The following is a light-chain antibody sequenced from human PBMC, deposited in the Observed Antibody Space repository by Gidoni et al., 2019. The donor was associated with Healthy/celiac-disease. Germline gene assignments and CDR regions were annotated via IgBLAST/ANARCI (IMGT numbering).Light chain of an antibody. CDR1: QSVSSY. Sequence: ATLSCRASQSVSSYLAWYQQQPGQAPRLLIYDASNRATGIPARFSGSGSGTDFTLTISSLEPEDFAVYYCQQRSNWPPFTFGPGTKVDIK. J-gene: IGKJ3*01. CDR2: DAS. CDR3: QQRSNWPPFT. V-gene: IGKV3-11*01.